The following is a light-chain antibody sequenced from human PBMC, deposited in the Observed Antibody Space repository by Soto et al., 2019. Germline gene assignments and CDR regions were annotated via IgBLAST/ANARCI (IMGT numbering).Light chain of an antibody. Sequence: QSVLAQPASVSLSPGQSITISCTGTSSDVGGYNYVSLYQQHPGQAPRLMIYEVSNRPSGVSNRFSGSKSGNTASLTISGLQAEDEADYYCSSYTTTNTYVFGTGTKVTAL. CDR2: EVS. CDR3: SSYTTTNTYV. J-gene: IGLJ1*01. CDR1: SSDVGGYNY. V-gene: IGLV2-14*01.